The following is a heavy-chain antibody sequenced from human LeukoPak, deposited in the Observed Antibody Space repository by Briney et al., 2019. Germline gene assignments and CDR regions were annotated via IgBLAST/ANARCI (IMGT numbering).Heavy chain of an antibody. V-gene: IGHV1-69*13. CDR2: IIPIFGTA. CDR3: ARAGYCSGGSCPLDY. Sequence: GASVKVSCKASGGTFSSYAISWVRQAPGQGLEWMGGIIPIFGTANYAQKFQGRVTITADESTSTAYMELSSLRSEDTAVYYCARAGYCSGGSCPLDYWGQGTLVTVSS. J-gene: IGHJ4*02. D-gene: IGHD2-15*01. CDR1: GGTFSSYA.